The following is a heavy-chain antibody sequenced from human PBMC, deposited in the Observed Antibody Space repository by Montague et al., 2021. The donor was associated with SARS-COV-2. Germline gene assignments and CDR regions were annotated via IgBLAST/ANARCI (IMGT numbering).Heavy chain of an antibody. CDR1: GGSISSSSYY. V-gene: IGHV4-39*07. CDR3: ARDTRIAMLVVITRCGLDV. J-gene: IGHJ6*02. CDR2: IYDTGST. D-gene: IGHD3-22*01. Sequence: SETLSLTCTVSGGSISSSSYYWGWIRQPPGKGLEWIGSIYDTGSTYYNPSLKSRVTISVDTSKNHFSLKLSSVTAADTAVYYCARDTRIAMLVVITRCGLDVWGQGTTVTVSS.